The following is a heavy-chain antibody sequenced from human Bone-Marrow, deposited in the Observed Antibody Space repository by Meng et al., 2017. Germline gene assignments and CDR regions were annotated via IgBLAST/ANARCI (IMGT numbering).Heavy chain of an antibody. CDR3: ARESRDIAVAGVY. CDR2: IIPIFGTA. Sequence: GRLVQVGRGVKKPGSSVKVSCKASGGTFSSYAISWVRQAPGQGLEWMGGIIPIFGTANYAQKFQGRVTITADESTSTAYMELSSLRSEDTAVYYCARESRDIAVAGVYWGQGTLVTVSS. J-gene: IGHJ4*02. V-gene: IGHV1-69*01. CDR1: GGTFSSYA. D-gene: IGHD6-19*01.